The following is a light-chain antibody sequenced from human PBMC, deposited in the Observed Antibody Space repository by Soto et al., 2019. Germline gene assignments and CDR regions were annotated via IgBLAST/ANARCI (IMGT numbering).Light chain of an antibody. CDR1: QGISTY. J-gene: IGKJ2*01. V-gene: IGKV1-9*01. CDR2: VAS. Sequence: DIQLTQSPSFLSASVGDRVTIRCRASQGISTYLAWYQQKPGNAPKLLIHVASTLKRGVPSRFSGSGSGTEFTLTISSLQPEDFATYYCQQHNSYPRTFGQGTQLEIK. CDR3: QQHNSYPRT.